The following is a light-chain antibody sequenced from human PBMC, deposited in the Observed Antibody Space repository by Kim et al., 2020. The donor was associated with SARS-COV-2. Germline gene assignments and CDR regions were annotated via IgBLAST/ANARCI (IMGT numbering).Light chain of an antibody. CDR1: QSVSSSY. CDR2: GAS. J-gene: IGKJ4*01. CDR3: QQYGSSRT. V-gene: IGKV3-20*01. Sequence: EIVLTQSPGTLSLSPGERATLSCRASQSVSSSYLAWYQQKPGQAPRLLIDGASSRATGIPDRFSGSGSGTDFTLTISRLEPEDFAVYYCQQYGSSRTFGGGAKVDIK.